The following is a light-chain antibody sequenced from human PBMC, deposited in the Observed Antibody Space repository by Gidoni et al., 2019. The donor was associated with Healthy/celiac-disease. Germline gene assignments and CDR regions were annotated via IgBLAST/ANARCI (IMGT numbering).Light chain of an antibody. Sequence: DIQMPQSPAPLSASVGDRVTISCQASQDISSYLKWYQQKPGKAPKLLIYDASNLETGVPSRFSGSGSGTEFTFTISSLQPEDIATYYCQQYDNLRLTFGGGTKVEIK. CDR3: QQYDNLRLT. CDR1: QDISSY. CDR2: DAS. J-gene: IGKJ4*01. V-gene: IGKV1-33*01.